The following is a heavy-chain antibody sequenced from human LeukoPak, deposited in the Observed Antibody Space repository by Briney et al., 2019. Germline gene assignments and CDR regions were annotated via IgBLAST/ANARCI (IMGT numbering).Heavy chain of an antibody. V-gene: IGHV3-48*01. CDR1: GFTFSSYN. Sequence: PGGSLRLSCAASGFTFSSYNMNWVRQAPGKGLEWVSSITSSGSTIHYADSVKGRFTISRDNAKSSLSLQINSLRADDTAVYYCAREDCSRTTCYIAYWGQGTLVTVSS. D-gene: IGHD2-2*01. CDR2: ITSSGSTI. J-gene: IGHJ4*02. CDR3: AREDCSRTTCYIAY.